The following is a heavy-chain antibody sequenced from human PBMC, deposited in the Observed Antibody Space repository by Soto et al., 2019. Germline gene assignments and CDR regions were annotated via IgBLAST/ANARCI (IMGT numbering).Heavy chain of an antibody. J-gene: IGHJ4*01. CDR3: APNPYRGVDY. CDR1: GGSISSSSYY. V-gene: IGHV4-39*01. D-gene: IGHD3-10*01. Sequence: SETLSLTCTVSGGSISSSSYYWGWIRQPPGKGLEWSGSIYYSGSTYYNPSLKSRVTISVDTSKNQFSLKLSSVTAADTAVYYCAPNPYRGVDYWGQGTLVTVSS. CDR2: IYYSGST.